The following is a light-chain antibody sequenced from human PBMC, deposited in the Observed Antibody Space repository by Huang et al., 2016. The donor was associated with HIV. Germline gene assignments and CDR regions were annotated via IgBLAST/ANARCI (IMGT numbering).Light chain of an antibody. CDR3: QQYYSSPQT. V-gene: IGKV4-1*01. CDR1: QSVYSSSTSKDY. CDR2: WAS. Sequence: DIIMTQSPDSLAVSLGERATLNCRSSQSVYSSSTSKDYMAWFKQKPGQPPRFLLFWASTREAGVPDRFTGSGSGTHFTLTIASLEAEDAAIYYCQQYYSSPQTFGQGTRVEVK. J-gene: IGKJ1*01.